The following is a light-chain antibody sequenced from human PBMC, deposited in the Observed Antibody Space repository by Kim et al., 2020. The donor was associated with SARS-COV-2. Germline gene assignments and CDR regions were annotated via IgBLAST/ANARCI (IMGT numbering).Light chain of an antibody. CDR3: QQRSNWPLT. J-gene: IGKJ3*01. CDR1: QSVSSY. Sequence: LSPGGRATLSCRASQSVSSYLAWYQHKPGQAPKLLMYGTSYRASGIPARFSASGLGTDFTLTISSLEPEDFAVYYCQQRSNWPLTFGPGTKVDIK. CDR2: GTS. V-gene: IGKV3-11*01.